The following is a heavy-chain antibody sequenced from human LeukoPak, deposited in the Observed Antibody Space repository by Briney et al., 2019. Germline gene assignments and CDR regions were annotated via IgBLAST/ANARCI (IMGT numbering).Heavy chain of an antibody. CDR3: ARDDPGGFDY. CDR1: GGTFSSYA. V-gene: IGHV1-69*01. CDR2: IIPIFGTA. J-gene: IGHJ4*02. Sequence: ASVKVSCKASGGTFSSYAIGWVRQAPGQGLEWMGGIIPIFGTANYAQKFQGRVTITADESTSTAYMELSSLRSEDTAVYYCARDDPGGFDYWGQGTLVTVSS. D-gene: IGHD2-15*01.